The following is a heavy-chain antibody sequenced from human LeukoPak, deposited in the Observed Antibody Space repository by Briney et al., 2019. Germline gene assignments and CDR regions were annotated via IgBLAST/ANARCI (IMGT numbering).Heavy chain of an antibody. CDR3: ARQRWLLYYFDY. J-gene: IGHJ4*02. CDR2: ISSSGSTI. V-gene: IGHV3-11*01. Sequence: GVLRLSCAASGFTFSDYYMSWIRQAPGKGREWVSYISSSGSTIYYADSVKGRFTISRDNAKNSLYLQMNSLRAEDTAVYYCARQRWLLYYFDYWGQGTLVTVSS. D-gene: IGHD5-24*01. CDR1: GFTFSDYY.